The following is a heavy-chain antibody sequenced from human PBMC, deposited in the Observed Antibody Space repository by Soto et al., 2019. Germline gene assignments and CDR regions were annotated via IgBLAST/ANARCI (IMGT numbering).Heavy chain of an antibody. J-gene: IGHJ6*02. CDR1: GGTFSSYT. CDR2: IIPILGIA. V-gene: IGHV1-69*04. D-gene: IGHD2-2*01. Sequence: SVKVSCKASGGTFSSYTISWVRQAPGQGLEWMGRIIPILGIANYAQKFQGRVTITADKSTSTAYTELSSLRSEDTAVYYCARESMVCSSTSCYYYYYGMDVWGQGTRVTVSS. CDR3: ARESMVCSSTSCYYYYYGMDV.